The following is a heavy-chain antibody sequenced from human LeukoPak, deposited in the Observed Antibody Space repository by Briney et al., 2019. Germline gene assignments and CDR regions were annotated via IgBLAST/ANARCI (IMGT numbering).Heavy chain of an antibody. CDR2: IYYSGST. Sequence: SETLSLTCTVSGGSISSSSYYWGWIRQPPGKGLEWIGSIYYSGSTYYNPSLKSRVTISVDTSKNQFSLKLSSVTAADTAVYYCATPYGDYAYAFDIWGQGTVVTVSS. V-gene: IGHV4-39*01. CDR1: GGSISSSSYY. D-gene: IGHD4-17*01. CDR3: ATPYGDYAYAFDI. J-gene: IGHJ3*02.